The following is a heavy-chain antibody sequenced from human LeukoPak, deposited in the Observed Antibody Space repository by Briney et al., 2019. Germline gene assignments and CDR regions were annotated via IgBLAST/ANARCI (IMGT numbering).Heavy chain of an antibody. CDR1: GYTFTSYG. D-gene: IGHD3-22*01. V-gene: IGHV1-18*01. CDR3: ARDRRSDDSSGYPY. J-gene: IGHJ4*02. Sequence: ASVKVSCKASGYTFTSYGLSWVRQASGQGLEWMGWISAYDGNTKYAQKLQGRVTMTTDTSTSTAYMELRSLRSDDTAVYYCARDRRSDDSSGYPYWGQGTLVTVSS. CDR2: ISAYDGNT.